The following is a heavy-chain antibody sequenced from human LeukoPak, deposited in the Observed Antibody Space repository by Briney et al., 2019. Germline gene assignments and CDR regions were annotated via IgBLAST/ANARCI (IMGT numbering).Heavy chain of an antibody. Sequence: SVKVSCKASVGTFSSYAISWVRQALGQGLEWMGGIIPIFGTANYAQKFQGRVTITADESTSTAYMELSSLRSEDTAVYYCASSSGRTAVLRASHLFDIWGQGTMVTVSS. D-gene: IGHD2-15*01. J-gene: IGHJ3*02. CDR3: ASSSGRTAVLRASHLFDI. CDR1: VGTFSSYA. V-gene: IGHV1-69*01. CDR2: IIPIFGTA.